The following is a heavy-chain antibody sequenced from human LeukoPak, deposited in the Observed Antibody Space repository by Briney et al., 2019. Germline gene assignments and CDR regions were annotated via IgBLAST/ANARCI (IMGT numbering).Heavy chain of an antibody. CDR3: ARGVGLAQGGTFDY. J-gene: IGHJ4*02. CDR2: INHSGST. CDR1: GGSFSGYY. D-gene: IGHD1-1*01. Sequence: SETLSLTCAVYGGSFSGYYWSWIRQPPGKGLEWIGEINHSGSTNYNPSLKSRVTISVDTSKNQFSLKLSSVTAADTAVYYCARGVGLAQGGTFDYWGQGTLVTVSS. V-gene: IGHV4-34*01.